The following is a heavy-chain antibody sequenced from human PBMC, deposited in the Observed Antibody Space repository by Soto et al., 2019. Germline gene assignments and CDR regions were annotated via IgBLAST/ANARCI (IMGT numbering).Heavy chain of an antibody. V-gene: IGHV3-23*01. CDR2: ISDDSSRT. CDR3: VKGGWLDF. D-gene: IGHD3-16*01. J-gene: IGHJ5*01. Sequence: EVQLLESGGGLVQPGGSLRLSCAASGFTFNTFEMSWVRQAPGRGLEWVSFISDDSSRTYYADAVKGRFTISRDNSKYTLDLQRNSLTAEDTAVYACVKGGWLDFWGQGALVTVSS. CDR1: GFTFNTFE.